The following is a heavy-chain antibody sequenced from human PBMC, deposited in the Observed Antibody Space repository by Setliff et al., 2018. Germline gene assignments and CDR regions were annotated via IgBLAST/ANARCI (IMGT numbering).Heavy chain of an antibody. V-gene: IGHV4-59*08. CDR1: GDSINNNY. D-gene: IGHD3-22*01. Sequence: NPSETLSLTCTVSGDSINNNYWSWIRQPPGKGLEWIGHIYYSGSTNYNPSLKSRVTISLDSSKTQFSLKLSSATAADTAVYYCARAMYSAGYYGGGYSYYYMDVWGKGTTVTVSS. J-gene: IGHJ6*03. CDR3: ARAMYSAGYYGGGYSYYYMDV. CDR2: IYYSGST.